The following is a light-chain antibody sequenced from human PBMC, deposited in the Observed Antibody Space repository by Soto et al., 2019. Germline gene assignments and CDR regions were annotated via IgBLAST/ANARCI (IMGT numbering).Light chain of an antibody. CDR2: GAS. Sequence: EIVLTQSPATLSLSPVEIANLSFISSQSVSRYLAWYQQKPGQTPRLLIYGASSRATGIPDRFSGSGSGTDFTLTIRRLEPEDFAVYYCQQYGRSLPINCGQGTRREIK. CDR3: QQYGRSLPIN. J-gene: IGKJ5*01. CDR1: QSVSRY. V-gene: IGKV3-20*01.